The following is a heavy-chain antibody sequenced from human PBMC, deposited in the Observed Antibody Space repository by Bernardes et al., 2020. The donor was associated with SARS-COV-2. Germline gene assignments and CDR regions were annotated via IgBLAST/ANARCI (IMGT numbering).Heavy chain of an antibody. V-gene: IGHV3-74*01. Sequence: GGSLRLSCAASGFTFSSSWMHWVRQAPGQGLVWVSRINSDGSSTSYADSVKGRFTISRDNAKNTLYLQMNSLRAEDTAVYYCTPFVVVTAMGYFDYWGQGTLVTVSS. D-gene: IGHD2-21*02. J-gene: IGHJ4*02. CDR3: TPFVVVTAMGYFDY. CDR2: INSDGSST. CDR1: GFTFSSSW.